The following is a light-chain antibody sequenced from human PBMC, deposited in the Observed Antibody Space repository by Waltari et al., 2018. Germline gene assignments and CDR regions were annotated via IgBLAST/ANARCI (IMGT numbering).Light chain of an antibody. CDR3: EQYNSGTLT. V-gene: IGKV1-5*03. J-gene: IGKJ4*01. CDR1: EKLQCW. CDR2: KVS. Sequence: TCRSTEKLQCWLVGYKQKPGQAPEPIIYKVSNWRNGVRSRFSGSGSGTLFTLAISGRQTDDFETEYCEQYNSGTLTFGGGAKV.